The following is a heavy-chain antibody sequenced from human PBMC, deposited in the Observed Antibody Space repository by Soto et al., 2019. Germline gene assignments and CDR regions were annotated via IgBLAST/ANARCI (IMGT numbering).Heavy chain of an antibody. CDR2: ISSNGGST. D-gene: IGHD3-10*01. CDR3: VRGSQDSYPGSRIFDF. Sequence: LRLSCSASGFTFSSYAIHWVRQSPGKGLEYVSSISSNGGSTYYADSVRGRFTISRDNSKKILYLQMSNLRAEDSAVYYCVRGSQDSYPGSRIFDFWGRGTLVTVSS. CDR1: GFTFSSYA. J-gene: IGHJ4*02. V-gene: IGHV3-64D*08.